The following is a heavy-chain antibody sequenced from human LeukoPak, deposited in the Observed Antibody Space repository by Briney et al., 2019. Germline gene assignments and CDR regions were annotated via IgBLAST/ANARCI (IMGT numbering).Heavy chain of an antibody. J-gene: IGHJ4*02. CDR1: GFTFSSYA. V-gene: IGHV3-23*01. CDR2: ISGSGGST. CDR3: AKAVVGATYSDY. Sequence: GGSLRLSCAASGFTFSSYAMSWVRQAPGKGLEWVSVISGSGGSTYYADSVKGRFTISRDNSKNTLYLQMNSLRAEDTAVYYCAKAVVGATYSDYWGQGTLVTVSS. D-gene: IGHD1-26*01.